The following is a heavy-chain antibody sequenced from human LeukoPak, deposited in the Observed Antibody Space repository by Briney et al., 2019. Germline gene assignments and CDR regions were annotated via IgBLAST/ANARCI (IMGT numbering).Heavy chain of an antibody. J-gene: IGHJ6*03. V-gene: IGHV3-9*01. CDR3: AKDYYDSSGHRDGYYYYMDV. CDR2: ISWNSGSI. D-gene: IGHD3-22*01. Sequence: GGSLRLSCAASGFTFDDYAMHWVRQAPGKGLKWVSGISWNSGSIGYADSVKGRFTISRDNAKNSLYLQMNSLRAEDTALYYCAKDYYDSSGHRDGYYYYMDVWGKGTTVTVSS. CDR1: GFTFDDYA.